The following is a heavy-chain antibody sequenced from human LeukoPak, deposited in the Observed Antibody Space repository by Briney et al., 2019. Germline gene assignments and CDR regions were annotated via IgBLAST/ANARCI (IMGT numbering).Heavy chain of an antibody. CDR3: ARGPITTRSHFDY. D-gene: IGHD3-22*01. CDR1: GGAFSSYA. CDR2: IIPIFATA. V-gene: IGHV1-69*13. Sequence: ASVKVSCKASGGAFSSYAISWVRQAPGQGLEWMGGIIPIFATANYAQKFQGRVTITADESTSTAYTELSSLRSEDTAVYYCARGPITTRSHFDYWGQGTLVTVSS. J-gene: IGHJ4*02.